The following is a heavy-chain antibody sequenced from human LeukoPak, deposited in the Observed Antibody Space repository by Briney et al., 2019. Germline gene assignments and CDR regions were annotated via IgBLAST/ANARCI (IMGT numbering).Heavy chain of an antibody. CDR1: GGSFSGCY. J-gene: IGHJ4*02. V-gene: IGHV4-34*01. Sequence: SETLSLTCAVYGGSFSGCYWSWIRQPPGKGLEWIGEINHSGSTNYNPSLKSRVTISVDTSKNQFSLKLSSVTAADTAVYYCARGREYCSGGSCYSLGHSVGFDYWGQGTLVTVSS. CDR3: ARGREYCSGGSCYSLGHSVGFDY. D-gene: IGHD2-15*01. CDR2: INHSGST.